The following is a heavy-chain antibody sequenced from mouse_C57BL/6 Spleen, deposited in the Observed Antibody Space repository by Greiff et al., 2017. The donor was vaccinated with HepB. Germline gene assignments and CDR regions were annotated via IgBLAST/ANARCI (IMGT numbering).Heavy chain of an antibody. J-gene: IGHJ3*01. D-gene: IGHD1-1*01. CDR2: IDPETGGT. CDR1: GYTFTDYE. Sequence: VQLVESGAELVRPGASVTLSCKASGYTFTDYEMHWVKQTPVHGLEWIGAIDPETGGTAYNQKFKGKAILTADKSSSTAYMELRSLTSEDSAVYYCTTSGSSYEFAYWGQGTLVTVSA. V-gene: IGHV1-15*01. CDR3: TTSGSSYEFAY.